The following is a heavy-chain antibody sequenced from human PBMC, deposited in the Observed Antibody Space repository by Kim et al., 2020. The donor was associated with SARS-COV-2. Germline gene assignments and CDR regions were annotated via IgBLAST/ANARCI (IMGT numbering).Heavy chain of an antibody. CDR1: GGSISSYY. CDR3: ARGITMVRGAHLLLYGMDV. V-gene: IGHV4-59*08. D-gene: IGHD3-10*01. Sequence: SETLSLTCTVSGGSISSYYWSWIRQPPGKGLEWIGYIYYSGSTNYNPSLKSRVTISVDTSKNQFSLKLSSVTAADKAVYYCARGITMVRGAHLLLYGMDVWGQGTTVTVSS. CDR2: IYYSGST. J-gene: IGHJ6*02.